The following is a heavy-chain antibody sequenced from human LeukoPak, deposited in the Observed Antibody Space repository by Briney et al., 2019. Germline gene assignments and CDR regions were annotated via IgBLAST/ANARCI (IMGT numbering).Heavy chain of an antibody. D-gene: IGHD1-26*01. CDR3: AWQRTVGVTGYYFDY. J-gene: IGHJ4*02. V-gene: IGHV3-23*01. CDR2: ISGSSGST. Sequence: GGSLRLSCAASGFTSNNYAMSWVRQAPGKGLEWVSSISGSSGSTYYADSVKGRFTISRDNSKNTVSLQMNSLRVEDTAVYYCAWQRTVGVTGYYFDYWGQGTLVTVSS. CDR1: GFTSNNYA.